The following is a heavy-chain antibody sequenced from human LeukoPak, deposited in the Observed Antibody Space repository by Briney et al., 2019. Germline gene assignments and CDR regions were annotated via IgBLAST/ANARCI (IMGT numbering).Heavy chain of an antibody. V-gene: IGHV3-21*01. Sequence: GGSLRLSCAASGFTFSSDSMNWVRQAPGKGLEWISSISSSSSYIHYADSVKGRFTISRDNAKNSMYLQMNSLRAEGTAVYYCARDRVAEGAYFDYWGQGTLVTVSS. CDR1: GFTFSSDS. CDR3: ARDRVAEGAYFDY. J-gene: IGHJ4*02. CDR2: ISSSSSYI. D-gene: IGHD6-13*01.